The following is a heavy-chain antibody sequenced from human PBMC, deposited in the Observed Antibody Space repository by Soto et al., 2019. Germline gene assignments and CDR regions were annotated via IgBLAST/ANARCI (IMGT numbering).Heavy chain of an antibody. CDR1: GFTFSSYA. V-gene: IGHV3-30-3*01. J-gene: IGHJ6*02. CDR3: ARDQVGYSYALGYYYGMDV. D-gene: IGHD5-18*01. CDR2: ISYDGSNK. Sequence: PGGSLRLSCAASGFTFSSYAMHWVRQAPGKGLEWVAVISYDGSNKYYADSVKGRFTISRDNSKNTPYLQMNSLRAEDTAVYYCARDQVGYSYALGYYYGMDVWGQGTTVTVSS.